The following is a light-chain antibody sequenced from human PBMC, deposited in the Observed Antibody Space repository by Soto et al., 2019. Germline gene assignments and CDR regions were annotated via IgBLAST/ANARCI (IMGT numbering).Light chain of an antibody. CDR1: SSNIGSDT. V-gene: IGLV1-44*01. J-gene: IGLJ2*01. CDR2: TND. CDR3: ASWDDSLNGPV. Sequence: QSVLTQPPSASGTPGQRVTISCSGSSSNIGSDTVNWYQQFPGTAPKLLIYTNDQRPSGVPDRISGSKSGTSASLAISGLQSEDDADYSCASWDDSLNGPVFGGGTKLTVL.